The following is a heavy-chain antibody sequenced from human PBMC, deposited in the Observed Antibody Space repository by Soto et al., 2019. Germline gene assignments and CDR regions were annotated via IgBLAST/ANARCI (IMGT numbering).Heavy chain of an antibody. V-gene: IGHV1-18*01. CDR1: GYTFTSHG. CDR3: ARLLTEGVTYSEDAFDI. CDR2: ISTYKGKT. J-gene: IGHJ3*02. Sequence: HVQLVQSGGEVKKPGASVKVSCKASGYTFTSHGISWVRQAPGQGLEWMGWISTYKGKTDYAQKFQGRVTMTADTRMSTGYMELRSLRSDETAVYYFARLLTEGVTYSEDAFDIWGHGTKVTVSS. D-gene: IGHD3-9*01.